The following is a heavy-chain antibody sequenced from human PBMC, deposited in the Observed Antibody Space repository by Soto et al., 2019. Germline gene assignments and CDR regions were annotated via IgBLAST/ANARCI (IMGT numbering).Heavy chain of an antibody. Sequence: QVHLQESGPGLVKPSETLSLTCTVSGGSISSHYWGWIRLPAGKGLEWIGRVYTTGGTDYNPSLKRRVTISIDTSKNKFSLRLSSVTAADTALYFCVRDVTWGTYQKFYYWGQGALVTTSS. V-gene: IGHV4-4*07. CDR1: GGSISSHY. CDR3: VRDVTWGTYQKFYY. CDR2: VYTTGGT. D-gene: IGHD3-16*01. J-gene: IGHJ4*02.